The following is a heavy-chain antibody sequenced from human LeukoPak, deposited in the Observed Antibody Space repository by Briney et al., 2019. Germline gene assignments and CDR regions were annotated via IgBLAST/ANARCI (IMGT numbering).Heavy chain of an antibody. CDR1: GFTFSSYG. CDR2: ISGSGGST. V-gene: IGHV3-23*01. J-gene: IGHJ4*02. CDR3: AKAGITIFGVVPS. D-gene: IGHD3-3*01. Sequence: AGGSLRLSCAASGFTFSSYGMSWVRQAPGKGLEWVSAISGSGGSTYYADSVKGRSTISRDNSKNTLYLQMNSLRAEDTAVYYCAKAGITIFGVVPSWGQGTLVTVSS.